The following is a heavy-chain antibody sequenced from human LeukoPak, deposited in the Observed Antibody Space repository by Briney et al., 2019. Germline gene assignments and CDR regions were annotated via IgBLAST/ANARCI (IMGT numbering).Heavy chain of an antibody. J-gene: IGHJ4*02. D-gene: IGHD1-14*01. CDR3: AIHHSTMIIEGLDF. CDR2: VYSTGST. CDR1: VGSISGSSYC. V-gene: IGHV4-39*01. Sequence: SETLSLTCRVSVGSISGSSYCWGWIRQPPGKGLEWLGSVYSTGSTYYNPSLESRVTISVDTTRCQYSLKMRSVEHPDTRVLFAAIHHSTMIIEGLDFWGQGMLVTVSS.